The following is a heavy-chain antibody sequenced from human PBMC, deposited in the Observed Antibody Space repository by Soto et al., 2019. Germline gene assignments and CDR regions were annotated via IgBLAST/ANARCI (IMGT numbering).Heavy chain of an antibody. Sequence: PSETLSLTCTASGGSISSGDYYWSWIRQPPGKGLEWIGYIYYSGSTYYNPSLKSRLTISVDTSKNQFSLNLSCVTAADTAMYYCARAGVATIYPGNNWFDPWGQGTLVSVSS. J-gene: IGHJ5*02. CDR3: ARAGVATIYPGNNWFDP. D-gene: IGHD5-12*01. V-gene: IGHV4-30-4*01. CDR2: IYYSGST. CDR1: GGSISSGDYY.